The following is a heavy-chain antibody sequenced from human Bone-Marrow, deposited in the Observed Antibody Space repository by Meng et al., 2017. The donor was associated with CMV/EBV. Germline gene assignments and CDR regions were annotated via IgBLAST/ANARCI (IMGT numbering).Heavy chain of an antibody. Sequence: SETLSLTCTVSGGSISSYYWSWIRQPPGKGLEWIGYIYYSGSTNYNPSLKSRVTISVDTSKNQFSLKLSSVTAADTAVYYCARELYYYDSSGYFDYWGQGNLVNVDS. CDR2: IYYSGST. CDR3: ARELYYYDSSGYFDY. CDR1: GGSISSYY. J-gene: IGHJ4*02. D-gene: IGHD3-22*01. V-gene: IGHV4-59*01.